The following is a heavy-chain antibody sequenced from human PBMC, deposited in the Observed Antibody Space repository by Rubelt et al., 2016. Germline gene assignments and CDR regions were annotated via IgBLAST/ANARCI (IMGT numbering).Heavy chain of an antibody. CDR2: INHSGST. Sequence: QVQLQQWGAGLLKPSETLSLTCAVYGGSFSGYYWSWIRQPPGKGLEWIGEINHSGSTYYNPSLKSRVTISVDTSKNQVSLKLSSVTAADTAVYYCARLEGQVVPAALHFDYWGQGTLVTVSS. V-gene: IGHV4-34*01. J-gene: IGHJ4*02. D-gene: IGHD2-2*01. CDR1: GGSFSGYY. CDR3: ARLEGQVVPAALHFDY.